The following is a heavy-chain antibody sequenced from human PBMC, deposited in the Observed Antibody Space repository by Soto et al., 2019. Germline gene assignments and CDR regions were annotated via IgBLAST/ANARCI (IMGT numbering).Heavy chain of an antibody. V-gene: IGHV4-4*02. J-gene: IGHJ6*03. D-gene: IGHD6-19*01. CDR3: ARGSAGFFNYYYYMDV. CDR2: IYHSGST. CDR1: AGSPRTSDS. Sequence: HSYGGSAGSPRTSDSRIWDRQPPGKGLEWIGEIYHSGSTNYNPSLKSRVTISVDKSKNQFSLKLSSVTAADTAVYYCARGSAGFFNYYYYMDVWGKGTTVS.